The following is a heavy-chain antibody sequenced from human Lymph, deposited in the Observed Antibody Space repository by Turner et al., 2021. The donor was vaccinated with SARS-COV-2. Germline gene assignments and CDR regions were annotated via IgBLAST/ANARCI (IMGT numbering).Heavy chain of an antibody. J-gene: IGHJ6*02. V-gene: IGHV1-69-2*01. CDR1: GYTFTDYY. CDR2: INHNNGDT. CDR3: ESGAGGY. Sequence: EVQLQQSGPELVKPGASVKISCKASGYTFTDYYMNWVKQSHGKSLEWIGDINHNNGDTNYNQKFKGKATLTVDKSSSTAYMELRSLTSEDSAVYYCESGAGGYWGQGTTLTVSS. D-gene: IGHD7-27*01.